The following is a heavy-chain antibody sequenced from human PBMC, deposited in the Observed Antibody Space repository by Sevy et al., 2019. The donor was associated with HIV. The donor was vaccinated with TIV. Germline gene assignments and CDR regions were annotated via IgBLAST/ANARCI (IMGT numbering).Heavy chain of an antibody. Sequence: LLLQRGSLKISCEASGFDFSSHWMQWVRQAPGKGLVWVSRMNTDGSSTNYADSVKGRFTISRDNAKNTLYLEMNNLRDEDTALYYCATPRFDFWGPGTLVTVSS. V-gene: IGHV3-74*01. CDR1: GFDFSSHW. J-gene: IGHJ4*02. CDR3: ATPRFDF. CDR2: MNTDGSST.